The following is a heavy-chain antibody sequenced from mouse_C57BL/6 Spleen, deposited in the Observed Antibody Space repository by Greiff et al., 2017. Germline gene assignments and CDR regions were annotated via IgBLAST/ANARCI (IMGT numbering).Heavy chain of an antibody. CDR2: ISSGSSTI. D-gene: IGHD2-1*01. V-gene: IGHV5-17*01. CDR1: GFTFSDYG. Sequence: EVKVEESGGGLVKPGGSLKLSCAASGFTFSDYGMHWVRQAPEKGLEWVAYISSGSSTIYYADTVKGRFTISRDNAKNTLFLQMTSLRSEDTAMYYCARGGAIYYPFAYWGQGTLVTVSA. CDR3: ARGGAIYYPFAY. J-gene: IGHJ3*01.